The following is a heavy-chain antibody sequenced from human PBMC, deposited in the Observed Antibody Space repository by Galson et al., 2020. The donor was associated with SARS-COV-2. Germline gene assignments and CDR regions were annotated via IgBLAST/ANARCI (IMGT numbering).Heavy chain of an antibody. V-gene: IGHV1-46*01. CDR2: INPTVGST. J-gene: IGHJ4*02. CDR1: GYTFTDFY. D-gene: IGHD5-12*01. Sequence: ASVKVSCKASGYTFTDFYIHWVRQAPGQGLEWMGSINPTVGSTMYAQALEGRVSVTRDPSTSTVYMDLSGLKSEDTAMYYCARDRVEGGVYDFGIDFWGQGTLVTVSS. CDR3: ARDRVEGGVYDFGIDF.